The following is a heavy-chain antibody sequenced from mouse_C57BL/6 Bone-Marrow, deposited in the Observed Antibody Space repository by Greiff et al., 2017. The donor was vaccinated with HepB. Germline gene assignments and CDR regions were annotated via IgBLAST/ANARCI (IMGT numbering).Heavy chain of an antibody. CDR3: TTGDYDWAY. D-gene: IGHD2-4*01. V-gene: IGHV14-4*01. CDR1: GFNIKDDY. Sequence: VQLQQSGAELVRPGASVKLSCTASGFNIKDDYMHWVKQRPEQGLEWIGWIDPENGDTEYASKFQGKATITADTSSNTAYLQISSLTSEDTAVYYCTTGDYDWAYWGQVTLVTVSA. CDR2: IDPENGDT. J-gene: IGHJ3*01.